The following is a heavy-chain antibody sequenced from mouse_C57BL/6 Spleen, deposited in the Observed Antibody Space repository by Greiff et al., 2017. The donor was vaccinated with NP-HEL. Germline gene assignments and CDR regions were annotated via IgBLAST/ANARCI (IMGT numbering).Heavy chain of an antibody. V-gene: IGHV1-15*01. D-gene: IGHD4-1*01. Sequence: QVQLQQPGAELVKPGASVKLSCKASGYTFTDYEMHWVKQTPVHGLEWIGAIDPETGGTAYNQKFKGKAILTADKSSSTAYMELRSLTSEDSAVYYCTRGEDWGNYWGQGTTLTVSS. CDR2: IDPETGGT. CDR3: TRGEDWGNY. J-gene: IGHJ2*01. CDR1: GYTFTDYE.